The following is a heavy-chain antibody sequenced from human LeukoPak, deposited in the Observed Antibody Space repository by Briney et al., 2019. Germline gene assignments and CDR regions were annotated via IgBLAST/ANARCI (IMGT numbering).Heavy chain of an antibody. D-gene: IGHD3-3*01. CDR2: INHSGST. Sequence: SETLSLTCAVYGGSFSGYYWSWIRQPPGKGLEWIGEINHSGSTNYNPSLKSRVTISVDTSKNQFSLKLSSVTAADTAVYHCARAFWSGYYVDYWGQGTLVTVSS. V-gene: IGHV4-34*01. J-gene: IGHJ4*02. CDR3: ARAFWSGYYVDY. CDR1: GGSFSGYY.